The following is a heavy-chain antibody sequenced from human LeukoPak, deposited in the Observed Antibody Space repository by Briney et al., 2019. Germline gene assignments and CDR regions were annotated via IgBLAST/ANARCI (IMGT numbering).Heavy chain of an antibody. D-gene: IGHD3-22*01. J-gene: IGHJ5*02. CDR2: IYTSGST. CDR3: ARDIPYYYDSSGYYSSWWFDP. V-gene: IGHV4-4*07. Sequence: SETLSLTCTVSGGSISSYYWSWIRQPAGKGLEWIGRIYTSGSTNYNPSLKSRVTMSVDTSKNQFSLKLGSVTAADTAVYYCARDIPYYYDSSGYYSSWWFDPWGQGTLVTVSS. CDR1: GGSISSYY.